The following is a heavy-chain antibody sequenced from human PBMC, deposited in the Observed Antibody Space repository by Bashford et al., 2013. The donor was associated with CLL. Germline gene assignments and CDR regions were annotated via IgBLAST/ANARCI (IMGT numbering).Heavy chain of an antibody. CDR2: INHSGST. D-gene: IGHD3-22*01. V-gene: IGHV4-34*01. CDR3: ARGPMIVVVINPGEPYYYYYYGMDV. CDR1: VGPSVVTT. J-gene: IGHJ6*02. Sequence: SDDPRPSPALSMVGPSVVTTGSWIRHAPGKGLEWIGEINHSGSTNYNPSLKSRVTISVDTSKNQFSLKLSSVTAADTAVYYCARGPMIVVVINPGEPYYYYYYGMDVWGQGTTVTVSS.